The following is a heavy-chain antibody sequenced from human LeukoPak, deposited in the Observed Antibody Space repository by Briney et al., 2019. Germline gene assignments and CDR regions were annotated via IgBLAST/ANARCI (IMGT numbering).Heavy chain of an antibody. CDR1: GYTFTDYY. CDR3: AREVEYSSSPAFDI. D-gene: IGHD6-6*01. CDR2: INPNSGGT. V-gene: IGHV1-2*04. Sequence: ASVNVSCKASGYTFTDYYMHWVRQAPGQGLEWMGWINPNSGGTNYAQKFQGWVTMTRDTSISTAYMELSRLRSDDTAVYYCAREVEYSSSPAFDIWGQGTMVTVSS. J-gene: IGHJ3*02.